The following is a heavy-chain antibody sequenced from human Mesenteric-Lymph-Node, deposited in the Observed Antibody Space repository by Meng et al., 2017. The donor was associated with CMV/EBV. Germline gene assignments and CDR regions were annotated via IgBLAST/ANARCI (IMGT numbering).Heavy chain of an antibody. CDR2: INHSGST. D-gene: IGHD4-23*01. CDR3: ARHQRWLKSEGGFNY. V-gene: IGHV4-34*01. Sequence: CGAGLLTRSETLSLPCAVYGGSFSGYYWSWLRQTPGKGLEWIGEINHSGSTNYNPSLKSRVTISVDTSKNQFSLKLSSVTAADTAVYYCARHQRWLKSEGGFNYWGQGTLVTVSS. CDR1: GGSFSGYY. J-gene: IGHJ4*02.